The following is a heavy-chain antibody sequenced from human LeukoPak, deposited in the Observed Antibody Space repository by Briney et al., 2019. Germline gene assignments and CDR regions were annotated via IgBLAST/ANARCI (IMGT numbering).Heavy chain of an antibody. Sequence: GGSLRLSCAASGFTFSVYDMHWVRQATGKGLEWVSGIRSSGDTYYPGSVKGRFTISRENAKNSFYLQMNSLRAGDTAVYYCARASTNYYYYYMDVWGKGTTVTVSS. CDR2: IRSSGDT. D-gene: IGHD5-24*01. J-gene: IGHJ6*03. CDR1: GFTFSVYD. V-gene: IGHV3-13*01. CDR3: ARASTNYYYYYMDV.